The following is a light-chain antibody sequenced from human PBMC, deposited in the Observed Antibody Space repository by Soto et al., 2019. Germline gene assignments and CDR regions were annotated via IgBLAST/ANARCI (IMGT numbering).Light chain of an antibody. J-gene: IGKJ5*01. CDR3: QQHLRSPIT. CDR1: QSISIN. V-gene: IGKV3-20*01. Sequence: EIVMTQSPATLSVSPGERVTLSCRASQSISINLAWYQQKPGQPPRLLLYGTSTRAAGVPDRFSGSGSGTDFTLTISRLEPEDFAVYYCQQHLRSPITFGQGTRLEIK. CDR2: GTS.